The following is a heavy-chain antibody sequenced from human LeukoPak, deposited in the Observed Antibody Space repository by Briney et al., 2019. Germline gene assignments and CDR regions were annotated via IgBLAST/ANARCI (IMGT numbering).Heavy chain of an antibody. V-gene: IGHV3-21*01. D-gene: IGHD6-13*01. CDR3: ARDEGSSSWYGALDY. CDR2: ISSSSSYI. CDR1: GFTFNTYS. J-gene: IGHJ4*02. Sequence: GGSLRLSCAASGFTFNTYSMNWVRQAPGKGLEWVSSISSSSSYIYYADSVKGRFTISRDNAKNSLYLQMNSLRAEDTAVYYCARDEGSSSWYGALDYWGQGTLVTVSS.